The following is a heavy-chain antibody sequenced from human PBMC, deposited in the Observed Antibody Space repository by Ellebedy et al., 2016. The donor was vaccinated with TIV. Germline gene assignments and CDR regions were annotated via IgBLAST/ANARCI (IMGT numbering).Heavy chain of an antibody. CDR2: IYYSEST. J-gene: IGHJ4*02. CDR3: ASPYRSGGSCYEYYFDY. Sequence: MPSETLSLTCTVSGGSISSSSYYWGWIRQPPGKGLEWIGSIYYSESTYYNPSLKSRVTISVDTSKNQFSLKLSSVTAADTAVYYCASPYRSGGSCYEYYFDYWGQGTLVTVSS. CDR1: GGSISSSSYY. V-gene: IGHV4-39*01. D-gene: IGHD2-15*01.